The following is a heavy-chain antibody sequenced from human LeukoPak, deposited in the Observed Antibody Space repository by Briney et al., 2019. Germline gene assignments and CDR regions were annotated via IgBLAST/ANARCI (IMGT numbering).Heavy chain of an antibody. CDR2: ISGSGGST. V-gene: IGHV3-23*01. CDR3: AKDPRYCRTTSCSPDGYFDY. D-gene: IGHD2-2*01. Sequence: GGSLRLSCAASGFTFSSYGMSWVRQAPGKGLEWVSAISGSGGSTYYAHSVKGRFTISRDTSTNTLYLQMSSLKTEDSATYYCAKDPRYCRTTSCSPDGYFDYWGQGTLVTVSS. J-gene: IGHJ4*02. CDR1: GFTFSSYG.